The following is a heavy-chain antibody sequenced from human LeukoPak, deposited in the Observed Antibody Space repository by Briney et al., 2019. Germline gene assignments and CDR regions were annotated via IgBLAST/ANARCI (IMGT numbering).Heavy chain of an antibody. CDR2: FDPEDGET. CDR3: ATLGYSGSYLGVDY. Sequence: ASVKVSCKVSGYTLTELSMHWVRQAPGKGLEWMGGFDPEDGETIYAQKFQGRVTMTEDTSTDTAYMELSSLRSEDTAVYYCATLGYSGSYLGVDYWGQGTLVTVSS. D-gene: IGHD1-26*01. J-gene: IGHJ4*02. V-gene: IGHV1-24*01. CDR1: GYTLTELS.